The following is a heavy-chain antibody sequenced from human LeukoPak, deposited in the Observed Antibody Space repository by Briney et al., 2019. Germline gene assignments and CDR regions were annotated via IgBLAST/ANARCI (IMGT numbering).Heavy chain of an antibody. CDR2: FDPEDGET. CDR3: ATNLATVVTPTYY. J-gene: IGHJ4*02. Sequence: ASVKVSCKVSGYTLTELSIHWVRQAPGEGLEWMGGFDPEDGETIYPQKFQGRVTMTEDTSTDTAYMELSSLTSEDTAVYFCATNLATVVTPTYYWGQGTLVTVSS. CDR1: GYTLTELS. V-gene: IGHV1-24*01. D-gene: IGHD4-23*01.